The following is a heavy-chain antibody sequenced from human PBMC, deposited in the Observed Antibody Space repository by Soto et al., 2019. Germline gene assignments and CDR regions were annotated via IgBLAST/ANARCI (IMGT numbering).Heavy chain of an antibody. V-gene: IGHV5-10-1*01. Sequence: GESLKISCKGSGYSFTIYCISWVRQMPWKGLEWMGRIDPSDSYTNYSPSFQGHVTISADKSISTAYLQWSSLKASDTAMYYCASRPKYSSSNYYYYGMDVWGQGTTVTVSS. D-gene: IGHD6-13*01. J-gene: IGHJ6*02. CDR3: ASRPKYSSSNYYYYGMDV. CDR2: IDPSDSYT. CDR1: GYSFTIYC.